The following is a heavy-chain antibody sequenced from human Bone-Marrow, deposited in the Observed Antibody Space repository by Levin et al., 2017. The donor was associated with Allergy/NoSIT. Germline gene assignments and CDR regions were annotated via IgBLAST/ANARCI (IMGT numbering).Heavy chain of an antibody. J-gene: IGHJ6*02. CDR3: ARDRGFLEWSRPYYYYGMDV. V-gene: IGHV3-30*03. CDR1: GFTFSSYG. Sequence: GGSLRLSCAVSGFTFSSYGMHWVRQAPGKGLEWMAVISYDGSNKFYADSVKGRFTISRDNSKNTLSLEVNSLRPEDTAVYHCARDRGFLEWSRPYYYYGMDVWGQGTTVTVSS. CDR2: ISYDGSNK. D-gene: IGHD3-3*01.